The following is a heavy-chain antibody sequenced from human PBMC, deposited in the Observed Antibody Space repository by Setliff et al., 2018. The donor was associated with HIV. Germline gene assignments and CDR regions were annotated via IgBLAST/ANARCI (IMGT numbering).Heavy chain of an antibody. CDR3: ARSGNILTDYSYYSYFMDV. CDR2: TYYRSKWSN. D-gene: IGHD3-9*01. Sequence: PSQTLSLTCAISGDSVSSNTAAWNWIRQSPSRGLEWLGRTYYRSKWSNDYAVSVKSRVTMSVDTSKNQFSLQLTSVTAADTAVYYCARSGNILTDYSYYSYFMDVWGGGTTVTVSS. V-gene: IGHV6-1*01. CDR1: GDSVSSNTAA. J-gene: IGHJ6*03.